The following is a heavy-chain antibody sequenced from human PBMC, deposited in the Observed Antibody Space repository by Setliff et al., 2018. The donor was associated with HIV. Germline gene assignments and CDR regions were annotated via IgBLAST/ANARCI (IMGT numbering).Heavy chain of an antibody. J-gene: IGHJ5*02. CDR1: GGSISSHY. V-gene: IGHV4-59*11. Sequence: NPSETLSLTCTVSGGSISSHYWSWIRQPPGKGLEWIAYIYYSGTTSYNPSLKSRVTISVDTSKNQFSLKLSSVTAADTAVYYCARDGSHYDILTGYYIIGWFYPWGQGTLVTVSS. D-gene: IGHD3-9*01. CDR3: ARDGSHYDILTGYYIIGWFYP. CDR2: IYYSGTT.